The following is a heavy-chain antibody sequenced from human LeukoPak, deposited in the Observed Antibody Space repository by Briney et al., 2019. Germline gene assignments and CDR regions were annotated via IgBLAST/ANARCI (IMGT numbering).Heavy chain of an antibody. CDR1: GFTFSSYA. Sequence: PGRSLRLSCAASGFTFSSYAMHWVRQAPGKGPEWVAVISYDGSNKYYADSVKGRFTISRDNSKNTLYLQMNSLRAEDTAVYYCARDSSGYSFDYWGQGTLVTVSS. V-gene: IGHV3-30*14. J-gene: IGHJ4*02. CDR3: ARDSSGYSFDY. D-gene: IGHD3-22*01. CDR2: ISYDGSNK.